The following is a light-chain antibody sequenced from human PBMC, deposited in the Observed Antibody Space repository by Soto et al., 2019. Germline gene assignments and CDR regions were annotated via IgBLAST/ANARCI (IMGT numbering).Light chain of an antibody. Sequence: EIVMTQSPGTLSVSPGERATLSCRASQSVRSNLAWYQQKPGQAPRLLISGGSTRATGIPDRFRGSGSGTEFTLTISSLQSEDFAVYYCQHYNSWPPLFGPGTKVDIK. CDR2: GGS. CDR1: QSVRSN. CDR3: QHYNSWPPL. V-gene: IGKV3-15*01. J-gene: IGKJ3*01.